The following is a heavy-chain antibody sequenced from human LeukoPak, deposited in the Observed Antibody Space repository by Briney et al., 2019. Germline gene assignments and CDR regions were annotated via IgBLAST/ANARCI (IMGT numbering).Heavy chain of an antibody. Sequence: PSETLSLTCSVSGDSISGISYYWGWIRQPPGKGLEWIGKIYYSGSSYNNPSLESRVVISLDTSRNQFSLKLTSVTATDTAVYYCARQGVVGATGFDFWGQGILVTVSS. CDR2: IYYSGSS. V-gene: IGHV4-39*01. CDR3: ARQGVVGATGFDF. J-gene: IGHJ4*02. D-gene: IGHD1-26*01. CDR1: GDSISGISYY.